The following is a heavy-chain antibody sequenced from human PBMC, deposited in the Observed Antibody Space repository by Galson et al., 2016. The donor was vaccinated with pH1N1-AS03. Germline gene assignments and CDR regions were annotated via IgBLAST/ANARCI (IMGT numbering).Heavy chain of an antibody. D-gene: IGHD6-13*01. CDR1: GFTFSDYG. Sequence: SLRLSCAASGFTFSDYGMHWVRQAPGKGLEWVAIIWHDGSNKFYADSVKGRFTISRDNSKNTQYLEMKSLRVEAKAVYYWVCTIAAANLPQSYGFDVWGQGTTVTVSS. CDR2: IWHDGSNK. V-gene: IGHV3-33*08. J-gene: IGHJ3*01. CDR3: VCTIAAANLPQSYGFDV.